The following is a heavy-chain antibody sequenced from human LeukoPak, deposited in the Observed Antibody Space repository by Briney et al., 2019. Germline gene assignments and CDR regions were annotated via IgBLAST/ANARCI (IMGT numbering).Heavy chain of an antibody. CDR3: ARRTVRGVIKY. J-gene: IGHJ4*02. CDR1: GGSISSYY. D-gene: IGHD3-10*01. V-gene: IGHV4-34*12. Sequence: SETLSLTCTVSGGSISSYYWTWIRQPPGKGLEWIGEIIHSGSTNYNPSLKSRVTISVDTSKNQFSLKLSSVTAADTAVYYCARRTVRGVIKYWDQGSLVTVSS. CDR2: IIHSGST.